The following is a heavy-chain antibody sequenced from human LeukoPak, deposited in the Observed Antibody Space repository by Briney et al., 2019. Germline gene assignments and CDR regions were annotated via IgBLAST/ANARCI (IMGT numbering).Heavy chain of an antibody. Sequence: GGSLRLSCAASGFTFSSYSMSWVRQAPGKGLEWVSSISGSGGRIDYADSVKGRFTISRDNSKNTLSLQMNSLTAEDTAVYYCAKNPRLEGWVYFDSWGQGTLVTVSS. CDR2: ISGSGGRI. D-gene: IGHD1-1*01. CDR3: AKNPRLEGWVYFDS. V-gene: IGHV3-23*01. CDR1: GFTFSSYS. J-gene: IGHJ4*02.